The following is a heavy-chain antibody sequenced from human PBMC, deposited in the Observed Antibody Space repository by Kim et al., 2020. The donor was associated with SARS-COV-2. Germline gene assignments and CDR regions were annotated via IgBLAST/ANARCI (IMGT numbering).Heavy chain of an antibody. CDR3: ARDRAYGSGREWFDS. V-gene: IGHV4-31*03. D-gene: IGHD3-10*01. CDR1: GDSISTGGYY. Sequence: SETLSLTCTVSGDSISTGGYYWSWIRQHPGKGLEWIGYIYYSGTTYYNLSLKSRVTISVDTSKNQFSLKLSSVTAADTAVYFCARDRAYGSGREWFDSWGQGTPVTVSS. J-gene: IGHJ5*01. CDR2: IYYSGTT.